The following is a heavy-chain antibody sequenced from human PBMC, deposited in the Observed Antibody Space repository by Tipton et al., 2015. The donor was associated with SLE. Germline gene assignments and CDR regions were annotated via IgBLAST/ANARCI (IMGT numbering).Heavy chain of an antibody. J-gene: IGHJ2*01. CDR2: IHYTGIT. D-gene: IGHD3-16*01. CDR3: ARGDSADL. V-gene: IGHV4-59*02. Sequence: GLVKPSETLSLTCTVSGDSVRSFYWSWIRLPPGNGLEWIGFIHYTGITNYSPSLKSRVSTSVDTSKNPFSLKLTSVTSADTAFYYCARGDSADLWGRGTLVTVS. CDR1: GDSVRSFY.